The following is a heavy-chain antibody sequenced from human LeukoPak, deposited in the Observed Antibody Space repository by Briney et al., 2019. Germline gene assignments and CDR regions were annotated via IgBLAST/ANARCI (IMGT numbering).Heavy chain of an antibody. CDR1: GFTFSSYA. CDR2: ISGSGGST. CDR3: AKDVSGYYYTGAFDI. V-gene: IGHV3-23*01. J-gene: IGHJ3*02. Sequence: GGSLRLSCADSGFTFSSYAMSWVRQAPGKGLEWVSAISGSGGSTYYADSVKGRFTISRDNSKNTLYLQMNSLRAEDTAVYYCAKDVSGYYYTGAFDIWGQGTMVTVSS. D-gene: IGHD3-22*01.